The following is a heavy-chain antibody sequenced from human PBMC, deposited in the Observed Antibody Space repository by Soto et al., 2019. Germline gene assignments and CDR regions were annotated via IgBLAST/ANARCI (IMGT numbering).Heavy chain of an antibody. CDR3: AKPVVPAAGHFDY. V-gene: IGHV4-34*09. CDR2: INHSGST. J-gene: IGHJ4*02. Sequence: SDTLALTCSVCGGTVEGKYWAGTRQRPGTGLEWIAHINHSGSTYQNPSLKSRVTISVDTSKKQFSLKLSSVTAEDTAVYYCAKPVVPAAGHFDYWGQGTLVTVSS. D-gene: IGHD2-2*01. CDR1: GGTVEGKY.